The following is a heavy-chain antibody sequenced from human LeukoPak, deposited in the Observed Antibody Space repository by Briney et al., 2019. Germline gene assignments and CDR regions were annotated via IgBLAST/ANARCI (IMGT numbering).Heavy chain of an antibody. CDR1: GFTFSSYA. V-gene: IGHV3-23*01. CDR3: AKTFIAVANPIDY. D-gene: IGHD6-19*01. CDR2: ISGGGTST. J-gene: IGHJ4*02. Sequence: GGSLRPSCAASGFTFSSYAMSWVRQAPGKGLEWVSVISGGGTSTYYADSVKGRFTISKDNSRNTLYLQMNSLSSEDTAVYYCAKTFIAVANPIDYWGQGTLVTVSS.